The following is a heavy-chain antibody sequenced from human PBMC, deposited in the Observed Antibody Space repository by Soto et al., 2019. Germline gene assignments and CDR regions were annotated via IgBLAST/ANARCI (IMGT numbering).Heavy chain of an antibody. Sequence: SETLSLTCTVSGGSISSSSYYWGWIRQPPGKGLEWIGSIYYSGSTYYNPSLKSRATISVDTSKNQFSLKLSSVTAADTAVYYCARRAVLEWLLPGYYYYGMDVWGQGTTVTVSS. V-gene: IGHV4-39*01. CDR3: ARRAVLEWLLPGYYYYGMDV. CDR1: GGSISSSSYY. D-gene: IGHD3-3*01. J-gene: IGHJ6*02. CDR2: IYYSGST.